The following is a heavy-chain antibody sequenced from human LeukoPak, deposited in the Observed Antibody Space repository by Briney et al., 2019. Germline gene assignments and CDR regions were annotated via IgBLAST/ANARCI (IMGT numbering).Heavy chain of an antibody. CDR2: ISYDGSDK. CDR3: AKDMSGILAMDV. V-gene: IGHV3-30*18. J-gene: IGHJ6*02. CDR1: GFTFSNYG. Sequence: PGGSLRLSCAASGFTFSNYGMHWVRPAPGKGLEWVAVISYDGSDKYYADSVKGRFTISRDNSKNTLYLQMNSLRAEDTAVYYCAKDMSGILAMDVWGQGTTVTVSS.